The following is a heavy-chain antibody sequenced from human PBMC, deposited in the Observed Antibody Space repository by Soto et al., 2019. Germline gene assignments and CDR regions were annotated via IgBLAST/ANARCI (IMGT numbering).Heavy chain of an antibody. CDR3: ARALFMTTVTNHQISWFDP. CDR2: IYYSGST. J-gene: IGHJ5*02. D-gene: IGHD4-4*01. V-gene: IGHV4-59*02. Sequence: PSETLSLTCTVSGGSVSSYYWSWIRQPPGKGLEWIGYIYYSGSTNYNPSLKSRVTISVDTSKNQFSLKLSSVTAADTAVYYCARALFMTTVTNHQISWFDPWGQGTLVTVSS. CDR1: GGSVSSYY.